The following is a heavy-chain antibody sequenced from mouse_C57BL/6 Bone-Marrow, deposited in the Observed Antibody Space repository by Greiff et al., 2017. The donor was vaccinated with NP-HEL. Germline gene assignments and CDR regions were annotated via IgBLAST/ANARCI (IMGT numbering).Heavy chain of an antibody. CDR3: AKSILRYYYGSSYDWYFDV. J-gene: IGHJ1*03. CDR2: IWRGGST. V-gene: IGHV2-5*01. CDR1: GFSLTSYG. Sequence: VQLQESGPGLVQPSQSLSITCTVSGFSLTSYGVHWVRQSPGKGLEWLGVIWRGGSTDYNAAFMSRLSITKDNSKSQVFFKMNSLQADDTAIYYCAKSILRYYYGSSYDWYFDVWGTGTTVTVSS. D-gene: IGHD1-1*01.